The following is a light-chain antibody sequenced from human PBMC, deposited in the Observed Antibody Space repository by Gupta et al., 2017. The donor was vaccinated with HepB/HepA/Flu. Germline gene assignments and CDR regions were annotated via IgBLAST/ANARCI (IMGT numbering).Light chain of an antibody. V-gene: IGKV1-5*03. CDR2: ETS. CDR1: HNINRW. J-gene: IGKJ4*01. CDR3: QQHGSYPLT. Sequence: DIQMTQSPSTLSASVGDRVTITCRASHNINRWLAWYQQKPGKAPKLLISETSDLQGGVPSRFSGSGSGTEFTLTISSLQPDDFAIYYCQQHGSYPLTFGGGTKVENK.